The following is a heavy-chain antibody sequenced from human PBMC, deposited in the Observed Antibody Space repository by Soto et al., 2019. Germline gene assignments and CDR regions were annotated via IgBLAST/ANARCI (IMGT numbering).Heavy chain of an antibody. CDR2: ISSSSSYI. CDR1: GFTFSSYS. Sequence: EVQLVESGGGLVKPGGSLRLSCAASGFTFSSYSMNWVRQAPGKGLEWVSSISSSSSYIYYADSVKGRFTISRDNAKNSLCLQMNSLRAEATAVYYGASDLPGYSYGYGLGYWGQGTLVTVSS. D-gene: IGHD5-18*01. V-gene: IGHV3-21*01. J-gene: IGHJ4*02. CDR3: ASDLPGYSYGYGLGY.